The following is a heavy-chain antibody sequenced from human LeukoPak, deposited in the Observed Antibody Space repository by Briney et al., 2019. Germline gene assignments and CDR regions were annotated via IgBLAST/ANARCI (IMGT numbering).Heavy chain of an antibody. CDR3: ARSSNSGWLSIDY. CDR2: ISSSGSTI. D-gene: IGHD1-26*01. J-gene: IGHJ4*02. V-gene: IGHV3-48*03. CDR1: GFTFSSYE. Sequence: GGSLRLSCGASGFTFSSYEMNWVGQAPGKGREWVSYISSSGSTIYYADSMKGPFTISRDNAQNSLYLQMNSLRAEDPAVYYCARSSNSGWLSIDYWGQGTLVTVSS.